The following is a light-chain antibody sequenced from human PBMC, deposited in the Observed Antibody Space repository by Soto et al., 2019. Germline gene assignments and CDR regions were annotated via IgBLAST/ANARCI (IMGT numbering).Light chain of an antibody. CDR3: SSYTNGITLYV. Sequence: QSVLTKPASVGESLGQSITVSCTGTSSDLGGYNFLSWYQQHPGKAPKLMIYAVSNRPSGVSDRFSDSKSGNTASLTISGLQDENEADYYCSSYTNGITLYVFGTGTKVTVL. V-gene: IGLV2-14*01. CDR2: AVS. CDR1: SSDLGGYNF. J-gene: IGLJ1*01.